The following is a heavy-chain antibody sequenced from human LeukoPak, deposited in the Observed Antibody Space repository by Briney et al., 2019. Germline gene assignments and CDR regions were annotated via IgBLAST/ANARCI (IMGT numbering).Heavy chain of an antibody. V-gene: IGHV3-23*01. Sequence: GGSLRLSCAASGFTFSSYEMNWVRQAPGKGLEWVSGISGSGGSTYYADSVKGRFTISRDNSKNTFYLQMNSLRADDTAVYYCAISGGYWAWAHWGQGTLVTVSS. J-gene: IGHJ4*02. D-gene: IGHD1-26*01. CDR1: GFTFSSYE. CDR2: ISGSGGST. CDR3: AISGGYWAWAH.